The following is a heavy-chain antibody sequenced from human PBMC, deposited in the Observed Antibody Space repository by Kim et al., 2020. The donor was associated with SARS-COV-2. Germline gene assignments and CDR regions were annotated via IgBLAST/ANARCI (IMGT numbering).Heavy chain of an antibody. J-gene: IGHJ4*01. CDR1: GFAFSTYG. Sequence: GGSLRLSCAASGFAFSTYGMHWVRQAPDKGLEWVALIWYDGSKKYYADSVKGRFTISRDNSKNTLYLQMDSLRAEDTAVYYCAKDKSKGRFLEWFLWENDGSHWGHGALGTVSS. D-gene: IGHD3-3*01. CDR2: IWYDGSKK. CDR3: AKDKSKGRFLEWFLWENDGSH. V-gene: IGHV3-33*06.